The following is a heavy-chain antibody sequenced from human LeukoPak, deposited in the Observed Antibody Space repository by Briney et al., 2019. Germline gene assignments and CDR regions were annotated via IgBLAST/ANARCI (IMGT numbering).Heavy chain of an antibody. V-gene: IGHV3-21*04. Sequence: GGSLRLSCAASGFTFSSYIMNWVRQAPGKGLEWVSSISSSSTYIYYADSVKGRFTISRDNAKNSLYLQMNSLRAEDTAVYYCAKDRLGAVLYFDCWGQGTLVTVSS. CDR1: GFTFSSYI. J-gene: IGHJ4*02. CDR3: AKDRLGAVLYFDC. CDR2: ISSSSTYI. D-gene: IGHD1-26*01.